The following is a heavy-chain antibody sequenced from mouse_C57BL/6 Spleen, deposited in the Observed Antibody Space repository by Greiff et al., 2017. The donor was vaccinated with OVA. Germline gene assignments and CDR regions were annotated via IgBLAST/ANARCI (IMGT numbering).Heavy chain of an antibody. D-gene: IGHD2-4*01. V-gene: IGHV5-9-1*02. J-gene: IGHJ3*01. Sequence: LVESGEGLVKPGGSLKLSCAASGFTFSSYAMSWVRQTPEKRLEWVAYISSGGDYIYYADTVKGRFTISRDNARNTLYLQMSSLKSEDTAMYYCTRVGDYPAWFAYWGQGTLVTVSA. CDR3: TRVGDYPAWFAY. CDR2: ISSGGDYI. CDR1: GFTFSSYA.